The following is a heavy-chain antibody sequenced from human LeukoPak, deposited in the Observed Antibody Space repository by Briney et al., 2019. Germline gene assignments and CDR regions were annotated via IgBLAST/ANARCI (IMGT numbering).Heavy chain of an antibody. CDR2: IYSGGST. V-gene: IGHV3-53*01. J-gene: IGHJ5*01. Sequence: PGGSLRLSCAASGFTFSDYYMSWIRQAPGKGLEWVSVIYSGGSTYYADSVKGRFTISRDNSKNTLYLQMNSLRAEDTAVYYCARVAVAGPTGWFDSWGQGTLVTVSS. D-gene: IGHD6-19*01. CDR1: GFTFSDYY. CDR3: ARVAVAGPTGWFDS.